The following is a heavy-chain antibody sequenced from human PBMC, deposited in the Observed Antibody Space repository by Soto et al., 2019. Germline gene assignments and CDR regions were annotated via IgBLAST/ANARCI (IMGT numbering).Heavy chain of an antibody. CDR3: VRHAHWIIRAY. J-gene: IGHJ4*02. Sequence: SETLSLTCAVYGGSFSGYYWSWIRQPPGKGLEWIGEINHSGSTNYNPSLKSRATISVDTSKNQFSLKLTSVTAADTAVYYCVRHAHWIIRAYWGQGSLVTVSS. D-gene: IGHD2-2*03. CDR2: INHSGST. CDR1: GGSFSGYY. V-gene: IGHV4-34*01.